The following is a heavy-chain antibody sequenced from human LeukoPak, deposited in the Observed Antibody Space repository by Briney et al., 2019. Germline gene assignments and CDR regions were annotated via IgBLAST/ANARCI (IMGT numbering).Heavy chain of an antibody. CDR2: IYYSGST. Sequence: PETLSLTCTVSGDSINSSSYYWGWIRQPPGKGLEWIGSIYYSGSTYYNPSLKSRVTTSVDTSKNQFSLKLSSVTAADTAVYYCARQANDFWNGYYPSFDFWGQGTLVTVSS. CDR3: ARQANDFWNGYYPSFDF. V-gene: IGHV4-39*01. D-gene: IGHD3-3*01. J-gene: IGHJ4*02. CDR1: GDSINSSSYY.